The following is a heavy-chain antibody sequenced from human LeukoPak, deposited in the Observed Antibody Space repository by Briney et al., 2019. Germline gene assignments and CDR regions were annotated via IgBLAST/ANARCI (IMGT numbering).Heavy chain of an antibody. D-gene: IGHD6-19*01. J-gene: IGHJ4*02. Sequence: GRSLRLSCAAAGFIFSSYDMHSVRQAPGKGLEWVAVIWYDGSIKYYADSVKGRFTISRDNSKNTLYLQMNSLRAEDTALYYCASAAGPFHNWGQGTLVTVSS. CDR1: GFIFSSYD. CDR3: ASAAGPFHN. CDR2: IWYDGSIK. V-gene: IGHV3-33*01.